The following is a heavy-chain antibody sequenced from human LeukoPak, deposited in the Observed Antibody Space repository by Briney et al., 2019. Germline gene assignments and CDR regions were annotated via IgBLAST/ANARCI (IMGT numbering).Heavy chain of an antibody. J-gene: IGHJ4*02. V-gene: IGHV4-39*01. Sequence: PSETLSLTCTVSGGSISSSYYYWGWIRQPPGKGLEWIGSIYDSGSTYYNPSLKSRVTISVDTSKNQFSLKLSSVTAADTAVYYCAKQRRDGYNYIDYWGQGTLVTVSS. CDR1: GGSISSSYYY. D-gene: IGHD5-24*01. CDR2: IYDSGST. CDR3: AKQRRDGYNYIDY.